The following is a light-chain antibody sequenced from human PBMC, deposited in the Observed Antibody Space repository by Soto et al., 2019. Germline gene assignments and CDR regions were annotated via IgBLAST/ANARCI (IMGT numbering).Light chain of an antibody. CDR3: LLYYGGPWV. J-gene: IGLJ3*02. V-gene: IGLV7-43*01. Sequence: QAVVTQEPSLTVSPGGTVTLTCASSTGAVSSGHYPSWLQQKPGQAPRTLIDNTSNKQSWTPARFSGSLLGGKAALTLSGVQPEDEAEYYCLLYYGGPWVFGGGTKLTVL. CDR2: NTS. CDR1: TGAVSSGHY.